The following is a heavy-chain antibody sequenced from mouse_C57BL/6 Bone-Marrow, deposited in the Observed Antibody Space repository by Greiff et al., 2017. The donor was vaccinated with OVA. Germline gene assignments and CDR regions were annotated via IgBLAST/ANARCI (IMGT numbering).Heavy chain of an antibody. CDR3: ARRDYDYGAGYAMDY. Sequence: VQLQQSGPELVKPGASVKIPCKASGYTFTDYNMDWVKQSHGKSLEWIGDINPNNGGTIYNQKFKGKATLTVDKSSSTAYMELRSLTSEDTAVYYCARRDYDYGAGYAMDYWGQGTSVTVSS. CDR1: GYTFTDYN. J-gene: IGHJ4*01. D-gene: IGHD2-4*01. V-gene: IGHV1-18*01. CDR2: INPNNGGT.